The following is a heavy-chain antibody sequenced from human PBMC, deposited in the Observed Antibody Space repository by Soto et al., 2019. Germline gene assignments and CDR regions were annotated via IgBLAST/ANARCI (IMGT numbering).Heavy chain of an antibody. J-gene: IGHJ4*02. Sequence: EAQLLEYWGGLVQPGGSLRLSCAASGFTFSSYAMSWVRQAPGKGLEWVSAISGSGGSTYYADSVKGRFTISRDNYKNTLYLQMNSLRAEDTVVYYCAKDLAVVTPLYFDYWGQGTLVTVSS. CDR1: GFTFSSYA. CDR3: AKDLAVVTPLYFDY. CDR2: ISGSGGST. D-gene: IGHD2-21*02. V-gene: IGHV3-23*01.